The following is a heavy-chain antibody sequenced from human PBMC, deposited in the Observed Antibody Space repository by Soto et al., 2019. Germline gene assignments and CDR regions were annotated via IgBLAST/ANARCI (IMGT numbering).Heavy chain of an antibody. CDR3: ARDPTSYSTTENWFDP. CDR1: GFTFSSYS. D-gene: IGHD1-26*01. J-gene: IGHJ5*02. Sequence: EVQLVESGGGLVQPGGSLRLSCAASGFTFSSYSMNWVRQAPGKGLEWVSYISSSSTIYYADSVKGRFTISRDNAKNSLYLQMNSLRDEDTAVYYCARDPTSYSTTENWFDPWGQGTLVTVSS. V-gene: IGHV3-48*02. CDR2: ISSSSTI.